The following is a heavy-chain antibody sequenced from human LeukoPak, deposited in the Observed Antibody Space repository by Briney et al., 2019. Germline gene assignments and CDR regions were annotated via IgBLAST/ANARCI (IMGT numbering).Heavy chain of an antibody. J-gene: IGHJ4*02. V-gene: IGHV3-74*01. Sequence: PGGSLRLSCAASGFTFSNAWMNWVRQAPGKGLVWVSRSNGDGSITAYADSVKGRFTISRDNAKNTLYLQMNSLRAEDTAVYYCARGRAGNYYNHNDYWGQGTLVTVSS. D-gene: IGHD3-10*01. CDR3: ARGRAGNYYNHNDY. CDR1: GFTFSNAW. CDR2: SNGDGSIT.